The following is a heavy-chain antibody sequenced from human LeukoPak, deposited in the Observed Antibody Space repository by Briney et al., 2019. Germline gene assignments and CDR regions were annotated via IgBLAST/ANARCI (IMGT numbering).Heavy chain of an antibody. J-gene: IGHJ4*02. CDR3: ASYYGSGVYLDY. V-gene: IGHV4-30-4*01. D-gene: IGHD3-10*01. CDR2: IYYSGST. Sequence: SSETLSLTCSVSGGSISRGDYYWSWIRQPPGKGLEWIGYIYYSGSTYYTPSLKSRVIISVDTSKNQYSLKLSSVTAADTAVYYCASYYGSGVYLDYWGQGTLVTVSS. CDR1: GGSISRGDYY.